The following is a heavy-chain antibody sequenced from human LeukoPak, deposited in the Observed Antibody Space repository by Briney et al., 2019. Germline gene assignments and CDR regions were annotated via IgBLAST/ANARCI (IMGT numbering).Heavy chain of an antibody. CDR1: GFTFDDYA. V-gene: IGHV3-9*01. D-gene: IGHD6-19*01. CDR2: ISWNSGNI. Sequence: GGSLRLSCAASGFTFDDYAIHWVRQAPGKGLEWVSGISWNSGNIGYADSVKGRFIISRDNSKNTVNLQMNSLRTDDTAVYFCAKFAVTGTPSFDYWGQGNLVTVSS. CDR3: AKFAVTGTPSFDY. J-gene: IGHJ4*02.